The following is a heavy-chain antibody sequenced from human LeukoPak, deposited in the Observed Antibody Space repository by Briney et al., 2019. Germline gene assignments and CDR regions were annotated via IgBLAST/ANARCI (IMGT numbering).Heavy chain of an antibody. CDR3: AGGPRMAKNWFDP. CDR2: IYSSENT. V-gene: IGHV4-4*07. Sequence: SETLSLTCTVSGVSISNHYWSWIRQPAGKGLEWIGRIYSSENTNYNPSLKSRVTMSVDTSRNQFSLKLSSVTAADTAVYYCAGGPRMAKNWFDPWGQGTLVTVSS. CDR1: GVSISNHY. J-gene: IGHJ5*02. D-gene: IGHD5-24*01.